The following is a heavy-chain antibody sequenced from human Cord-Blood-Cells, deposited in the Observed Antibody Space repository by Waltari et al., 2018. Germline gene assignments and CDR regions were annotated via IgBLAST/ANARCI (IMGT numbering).Heavy chain of an antibody. J-gene: IGHJ5*02. V-gene: IGHV1-2*02. CDR1: GYTFTGYY. CDR3: ARVLLWGGSSLSRDWFDP. CDR2: INPNSGGT. Sequence: QVQLVQSGAEVKKPGASVKVSCKASGYTFTGYYMHWVRPAPGQGLEWMGWINPNSGGTNYAQKFQGRVTMTRDTSISTAYMELSRLRSDDTAVYYCARVLLWGGSSLSRDWFDPWGQGTLVTVSS. D-gene: IGHD6-13*01.